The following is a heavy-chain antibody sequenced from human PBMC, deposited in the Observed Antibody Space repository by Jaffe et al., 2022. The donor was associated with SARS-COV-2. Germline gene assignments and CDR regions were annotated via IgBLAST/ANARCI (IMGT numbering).Heavy chain of an antibody. CDR2: IYYSGST. CDR1: GGSISSGGYY. J-gene: IGHJ6*02. Sequence: QVQLQESGPGLVKPSQTLSLTCTVSGGSISSGGYYWSWIRQHPGKGLEWIGYIYYSGSTYYNPSLKSRVTISVDTSKNQFSLKLSSVTAADTAVYYCARYYYDSSGYTYYYYGMDVWGQGTTVTVSS. V-gene: IGHV4-31*03. D-gene: IGHD3-22*01. CDR3: ARYYYDSSGYTYYYYGMDV.